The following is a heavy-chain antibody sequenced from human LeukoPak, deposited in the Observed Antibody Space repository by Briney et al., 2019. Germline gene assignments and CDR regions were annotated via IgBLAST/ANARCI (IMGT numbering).Heavy chain of an antibody. CDR1: GGSISSGGYS. Sequence: SETLSLTCAVSGGSISSGGYSWSWIRQPPGKGLEWIGYIYHSGSTYYNPSLKSRATISVDRSKNQFSLKLSSVTAADTAVYYCAREGDYGFDSSGQGTLVTASS. V-gene: IGHV4-30-2*01. CDR2: IYHSGST. D-gene: IGHD4-17*01. CDR3: AREGDYGFDS. J-gene: IGHJ4*02.